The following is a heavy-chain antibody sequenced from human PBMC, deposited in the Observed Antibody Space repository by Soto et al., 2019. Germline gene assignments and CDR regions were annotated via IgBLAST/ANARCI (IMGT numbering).Heavy chain of an antibody. V-gene: IGHV4-34*01. D-gene: IGHD6-13*01. CDR3: ARGGLGSWYSYNWFDP. CDR2: INHSGST. CDR1: GGSFSGYY. Sequence: QVQLQQWGAGLLKPSETLSLTCAVYGGSFSGYYWSWIRQPPGKGLEWIGEINHSGSTNYNPSIKSRVTISVDPSKNQFSLKLSSVTAADTAVYYCARGGLGSWYSYNWFDPWGQGTLVTVSS. J-gene: IGHJ5*02.